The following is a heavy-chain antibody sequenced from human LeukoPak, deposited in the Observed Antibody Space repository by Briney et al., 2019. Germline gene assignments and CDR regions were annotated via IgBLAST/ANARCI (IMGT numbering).Heavy chain of an antibody. D-gene: IGHD3-3*01. Sequence: ASVKVSCKASGYTFTSYYMHWVRQAPGQGLEWMGIINPSGGSTSYAQKFQGRVTMTRDTSTSTVYMELSSLRSEDTAVYYCARDRRGDFWRGGYFDYWGQGTLVTVSS. CDR3: ARDRRGDFWRGGYFDY. CDR2: INPSGGST. CDR1: GYTFTSYY. V-gene: IGHV1-46*01. J-gene: IGHJ4*02.